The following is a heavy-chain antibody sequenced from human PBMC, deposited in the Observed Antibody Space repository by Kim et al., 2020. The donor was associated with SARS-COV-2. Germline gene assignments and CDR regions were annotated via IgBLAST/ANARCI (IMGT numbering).Heavy chain of an antibody. CDR1: GDSVSSNSAA. V-gene: IGHV6-1*01. CDR3: ARERGYSGYPYNWFDP. J-gene: IGHJ5*02. D-gene: IGHD5-12*01. Sequence: SQTLSLTCTISGDSVSSNSAAWNWIRQSPSRGLEWLGRTYYRSKWYNDYAVSVKSRITINPDTSKNQFSLQLNSVTPEDTAVYYCARERGYSGYPYNWFDPWGQGTLVTVSS. CDR2: TYYRSKWYN.